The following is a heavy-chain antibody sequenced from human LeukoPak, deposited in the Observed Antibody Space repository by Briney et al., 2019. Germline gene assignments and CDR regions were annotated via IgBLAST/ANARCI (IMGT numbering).Heavy chain of an antibody. D-gene: IGHD1-26*01. J-gene: IGHJ5*02. CDR2: ITGSSYNR. CDR3: ARGEARFDP. Sequence: GGSLRLSCVASGFTFSSYSMNWVRQAPGKGLEWVSSITGSSYNRYYAGSLKGRFTISRDNANNSLYLQMNSLKTEDTAVYYCARGEARFDPWGQGTLVTV. CDR1: GFTFSSYS. V-gene: IGHV3-21*06.